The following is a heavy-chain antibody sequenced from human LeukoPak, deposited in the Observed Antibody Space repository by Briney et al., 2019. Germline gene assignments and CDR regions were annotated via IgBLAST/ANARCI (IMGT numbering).Heavy chain of an antibody. V-gene: IGHV3-7*03. J-gene: IGHJ4*02. CDR1: GFTFSSYW. Sequence: GGSLRLSCAASGFTFSSYWMNWARQAPGKGLEWVASINHNGNVNYYVDSVKGRFIISRDNAKNSLYLQMNTLRADDTAVYYCARDGFGTGSNWGQGTLVTVSS. CDR3: ARDGFGTGSN. D-gene: IGHD3-16*01. CDR2: INHNGNVN.